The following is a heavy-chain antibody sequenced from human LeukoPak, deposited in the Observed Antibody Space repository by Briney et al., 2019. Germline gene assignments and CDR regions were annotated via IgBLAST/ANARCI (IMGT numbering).Heavy chain of an antibody. V-gene: IGHV3-23*01. CDR3: ATLKQWLHDLGFDY. CDR2: IGGSGGST. CDR1: GFTFSSYA. Sequence: GGSLRLSCAASGFTFSSYAMSWVRQAPGKGLEWVSAIGGSGGSTYYADSVKGRFTISRDNSKNTLYLQMNSLRAEDTAVYYCATLKQWLHDLGFDYWGQGTLVTVSS. D-gene: IGHD6-19*01. J-gene: IGHJ4*02.